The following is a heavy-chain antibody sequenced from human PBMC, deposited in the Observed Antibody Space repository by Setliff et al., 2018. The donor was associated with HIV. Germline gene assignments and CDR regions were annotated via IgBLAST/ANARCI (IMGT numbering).Heavy chain of an antibody. CDR3: ATDNGPSYSMDI. CDR2: IKNRPAGGTT. V-gene: IGHV3-15*01. CDR1: GFTFSNAW. Sequence: GGSLRLSCAASGFTFSNAWMSWVRQAPGKGLEWVGRIKNRPAGGTTEYAAPVKGRFTISRDDSKNMAYLQMNSLKTEDTGVYFCATDNGPSYSMDIWGQGTTVTVSS. J-gene: IGHJ6*02. D-gene: IGHD2-21*01.